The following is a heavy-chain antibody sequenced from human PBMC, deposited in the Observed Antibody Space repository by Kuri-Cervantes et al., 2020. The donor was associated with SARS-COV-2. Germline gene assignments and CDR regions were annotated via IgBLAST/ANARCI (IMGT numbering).Heavy chain of an antibody. D-gene: IGHD6-13*01. Sequence: GESLKISCAASGFTFSSYAMHWVRQAPGKGLEWVAVISYDGSNKYYADSVQGRFTISRDKSKNTLDLQMNSLSAEDTAVYYCARGEGSRWSYWGQGTLVTVSS. J-gene: IGHJ4*02. CDR3: ARGEGSRWSY. V-gene: IGHV3-30*04. CDR1: GFTFSSYA. CDR2: ISYDGSNK.